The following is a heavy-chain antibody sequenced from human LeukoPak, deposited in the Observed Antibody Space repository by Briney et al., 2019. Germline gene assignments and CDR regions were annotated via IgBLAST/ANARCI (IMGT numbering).Heavy chain of an antibody. J-gene: IGHJ3*02. Sequence: ASVKVSCKASGYTFTGYYMHWVRQAPGQGLEWMGWINPNSGGTNYAQKFQGRVTMTRDTSISTAYMELSRLRSDDTAVYYCAAYCSSTSCPHPLAFDIWGQGTMVTVS. D-gene: IGHD2-2*01. CDR2: INPNSGGT. CDR3: AAYCSSTSCPHPLAFDI. V-gene: IGHV1-2*02. CDR1: GYTFTGYY.